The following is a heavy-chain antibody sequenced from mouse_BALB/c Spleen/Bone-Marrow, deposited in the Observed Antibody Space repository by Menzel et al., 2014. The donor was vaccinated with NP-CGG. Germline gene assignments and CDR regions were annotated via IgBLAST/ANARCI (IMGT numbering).Heavy chain of an antibody. CDR3: PRRDYAILENYYAMYY. J-gene: IGHJ4*01. Sequence: VQLQQSGAELARPGASVKLSCKASGYTFTSYWMQRVKQRPGQGLEWIGAIYPGDGDTRYTQKFKGKATLTADKSSSTAYMQLSSLASEDSAFYYCPRRDYAILENYYAMYYWAQAASVTISS. V-gene: IGHV1-87*01. D-gene: IGHD1-1*01. CDR2: IYPGDGDT. CDR1: GYTFTSYW.